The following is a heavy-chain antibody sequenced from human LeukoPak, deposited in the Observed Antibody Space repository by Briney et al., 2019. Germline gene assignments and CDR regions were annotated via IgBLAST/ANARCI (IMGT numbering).Heavy chain of an antibody. CDR1: GFTFSSYA. J-gene: IGHJ4*02. D-gene: IGHD3-9*01. CDR2: ISGSGGST. Sequence: PGGSLRLSCAASGFTFSSYAMGWVRQAPGKGLEWVSAISGSGGSTYYADSVKGRFTISRDNSKNTLYLQMNSLRAEDTAVYYCAKDRGGYYDILTGSGYYFDYWGQGTLVTVSS. CDR3: AKDRGGYYDILTGSGYYFDY. V-gene: IGHV3-23*01.